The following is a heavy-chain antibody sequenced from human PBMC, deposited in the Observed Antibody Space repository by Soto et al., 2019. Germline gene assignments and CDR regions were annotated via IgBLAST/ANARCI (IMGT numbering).Heavy chain of an antibody. CDR2: IYHSGST. V-gene: IGHV4-4*02. D-gene: IGHD3-3*01. CDR1: GGSISSSNW. Sequence: SETLSLTCAVSGGSISSSNWWSWVRQPPGKGLEWIGEIYHSGSTNYNPSLKSRVTISVDKSKNQFSLKLSSVTAADTAVYHWAKAYAFGNWFDPLGQGALVTVSS. CDR3: AKAYAFGNWFDP. J-gene: IGHJ5*02.